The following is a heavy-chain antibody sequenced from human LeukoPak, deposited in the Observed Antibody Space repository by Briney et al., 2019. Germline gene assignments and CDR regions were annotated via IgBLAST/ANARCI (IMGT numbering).Heavy chain of an antibody. V-gene: IGHV3-43*01. CDR1: GFTFDDYT. D-gene: IGHD5-24*01. CDR3: AKGDGYNGCFDC. Sequence: PGGSLRLSCAASGFTFDDYTMHWVRQAPGKGLEWVSFISRDGGHAYYADSVKGRFTISRDNTKNSLFLQMNSLRADDSALYSCAKGDGYNGCFDCWGQGTLVTVSA. J-gene: IGHJ4*02. CDR2: ISRDGGHA.